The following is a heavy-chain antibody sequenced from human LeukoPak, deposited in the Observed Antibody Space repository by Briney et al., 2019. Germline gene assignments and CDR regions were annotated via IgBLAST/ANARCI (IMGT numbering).Heavy chain of an antibody. CDR2: IYSGGST. V-gene: IGHV3-53*01. CDR1: GFTFSSYS. Sequence: PGGSLRLSCAASGFTFSSYSMNWVRQAPGKGLEWGSVIYSGGSTYYADSVKGRFTISRDNSKNTLYLQMNSLTAEDTAVYYCARVGVVPAAIPDGFDIWGQGTMVTVSS. J-gene: IGHJ3*02. D-gene: IGHD2-2*01. CDR3: ARVGVVPAAIPDGFDI.